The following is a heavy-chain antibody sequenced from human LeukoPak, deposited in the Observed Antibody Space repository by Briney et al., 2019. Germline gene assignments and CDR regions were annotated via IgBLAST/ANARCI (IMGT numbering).Heavy chain of an antibody. CDR2: VYYTGSI. Sequence: PSETLSLTCTVSGDSITSYYWSWFRQPPGKGLEWVGYVYYTGSINYSPPRKSRLTMLVDTSKNQFSLNLRSVTAADTAIYYCARGPYDSGGYYLAACDVWGRGTMVTVTS. V-gene: IGHV4-59*01. J-gene: IGHJ3*01. CDR3: ARGPYDSGGYYLAACDV. D-gene: IGHD3-22*01. CDR1: GDSITSYY.